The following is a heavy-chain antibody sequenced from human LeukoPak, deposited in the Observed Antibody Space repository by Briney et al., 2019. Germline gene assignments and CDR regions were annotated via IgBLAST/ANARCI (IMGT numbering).Heavy chain of an antibody. Sequence: SETLSLTCTLSGDSISSDDYCWSWFRQPAEKGLEWIGRFSASGNSNYNHSLKSRLTISVDTSKNQFSLKLTSVTAADTAVYYCARDNRYCIGGYCSNWFDPWGQGTLVTVSS. V-gene: IGHV4-61*02. CDR1: GDSISSDDYC. CDR3: ARDNRYCIGGYCSNWFDP. D-gene: IGHD2-15*01. CDR2: FSASGNS. J-gene: IGHJ5*02.